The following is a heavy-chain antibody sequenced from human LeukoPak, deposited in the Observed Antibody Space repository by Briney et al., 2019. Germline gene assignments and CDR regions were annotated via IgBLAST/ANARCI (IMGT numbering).Heavy chain of an antibody. Sequence: PSQTLSLTCAISGDSFSSNSVTWNWNRQSPSRGLEWLGRTYYRSTWYNDYAVSVRGRITVNPDTSKNQFSLHLNSVTPEDTAVYYCARRLTQYDCFDPWGQGILVTVSS. V-gene: IGHV6-1*01. D-gene: IGHD2-2*01. CDR1: GDSFSSNSVT. J-gene: IGHJ5*02. CDR3: ARRLTQYDCFDP. CDR2: TYYRSTWYN.